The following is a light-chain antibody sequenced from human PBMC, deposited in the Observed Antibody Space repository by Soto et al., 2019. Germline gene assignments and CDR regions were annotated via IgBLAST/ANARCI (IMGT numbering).Light chain of an antibody. CDR1: SSNIGSNT. J-gene: IGLJ2*01. Sequence: QSVLTQPPSAAGTPGQRVIISCSGGSSNIGSNTVNWYQQLPGTAPRLLIYSYNERPSGVPDRFSASKSGTSASLAISGLLSEDEADYYCASWDDSLSGVIFGGGTKLTVL. CDR3: ASWDDSLSGVI. CDR2: SYN. V-gene: IGLV1-44*01.